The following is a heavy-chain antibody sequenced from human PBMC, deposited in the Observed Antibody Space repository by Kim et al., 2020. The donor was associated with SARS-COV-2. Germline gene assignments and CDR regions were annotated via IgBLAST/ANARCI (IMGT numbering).Heavy chain of an antibody. D-gene: IGHD2-15*01. Sequence: SETLSLTCTVSGGSISRSNSHWGWIRQPPGMELEWVGSVYYSGSTFSNLSLKSSVTISVYTTENHLTLNLSSATAAATSVYYCARLEIARVGGMGWFYP. CDR2: VYYSGST. CDR3: ARLEIARVGGMGWFYP. CDR1: GGSISRSNSH. J-gene: IGHJ5*02. V-gene: IGHV4-39*02.